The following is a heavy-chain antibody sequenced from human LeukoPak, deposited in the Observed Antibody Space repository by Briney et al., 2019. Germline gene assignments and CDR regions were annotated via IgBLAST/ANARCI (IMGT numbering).Heavy chain of an antibody. Sequence: GGSLRLSCAASGFTFSSYGMSWVRQAPGKGLEWVSAISGSGGSTYYADSVKGRFTISRDNSKNTLYLQMNSLRAEDTAIYYCAKDSYGSGSYYNVFPNFDYWGPGTLVTVSS. CDR3: AKDSYGSGSYYNVFPNFDY. V-gene: IGHV3-23*01. CDR1: GFTFSSYG. D-gene: IGHD3-10*01. J-gene: IGHJ4*02. CDR2: ISGSGGST.